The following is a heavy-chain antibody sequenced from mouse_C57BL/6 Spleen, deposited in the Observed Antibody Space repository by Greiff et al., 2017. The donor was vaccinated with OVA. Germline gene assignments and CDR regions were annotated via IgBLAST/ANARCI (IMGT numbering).Heavy chain of an antibody. CDR2: ISSGGSYT. CDR3: ARQLLRPYYAMDY. V-gene: IGHV5-6*01. D-gene: IGHD1-2*01. CDR1: GFTFSSYG. J-gene: IGHJ4*01. Sequence: VQLKESGGDLVKPGGSLKLSCAASGFTFSSYGMSWVRQTPDKRLEWVATISSGGSYTYYPDSVKGRFTISRDNAKNTLYLQMSSLKSEDTAMYYCARQLLRPYYAMDYWGQGTSVTVSS.